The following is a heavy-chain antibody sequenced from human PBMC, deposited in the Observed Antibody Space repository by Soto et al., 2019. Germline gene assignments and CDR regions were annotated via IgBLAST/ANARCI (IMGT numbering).Heavy chain of an antibody. CDR1: GGSFSGYY. V-gene: IGHV4-34*01. CDR2: INHSGTI. CDR3: ARADRTLVTSYSLDV. J-gene: IGHJ6*02. Sequence: QVQLQQWGAGLLKPSETLSLTCAVYGGSFSGYYWTWIRQHPGKGLEWIGEINHSGTINFNPSLKSRLTISLDTSKKHFSLKLSSVTDADTAAYYCARADRTLVTSYSLDVWGQGTTVTVSS. D-gene: IGHD2-21*02.